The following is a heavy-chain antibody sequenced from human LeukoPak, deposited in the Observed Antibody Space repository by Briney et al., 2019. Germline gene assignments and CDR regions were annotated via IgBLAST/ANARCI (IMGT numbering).Heavy chain of an antibody. D-gene: IGHD7-27*01. V-gene: IGHV3-53*01. CDR3: ARLTGDLYFDY. CDR2: IYSGGST. Sequence: GGPLRLSCAASGFTVSSNYMSWVRQAPGKGLEWVSVIYSGGSTYYADSVKGRFTISRDNSKNTLYLQMNSLRAEDTAVYYCARLTGDLYFDYWGQGTLVTVSS. CDR1: GFTVSSNY. J-gene: IGHJ4*02.